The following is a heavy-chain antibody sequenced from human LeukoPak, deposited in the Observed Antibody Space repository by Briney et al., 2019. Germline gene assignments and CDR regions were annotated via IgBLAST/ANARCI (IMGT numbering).Heavy chain of an antibody. V-gene: IGHV3-23*01. CDR2: IGERGDHI. Sequence: GGSLILSCAASGLTFSNYVMSWVRQAPGKGLEWVSVIGERGDHIYYADSLKGRFTISRDNSKNTLYLQMNSLRAEDTAVYYCARSKYVGTSWYYFDYWGQGTLVTVSS. D-gene: IGHD6-13*01. J-gene: IGHJ4*02. CDR3: ARSKYVGTSWYYFDY. CDR1: GLTFSNYV.